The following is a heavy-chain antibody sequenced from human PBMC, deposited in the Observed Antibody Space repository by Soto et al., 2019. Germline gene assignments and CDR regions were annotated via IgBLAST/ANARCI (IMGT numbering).Heavy chain of an antibody. CDR3: ARGQWLLLTWTVAFDI. D-gene: IGHD6-19*01. V-gene: IGHV1-18*01. Sequence: QIQLVQSGAEVKKPGASVKVSCKASGYTFTSYGISWVRQAPGQGLEWMGWISAYNGNTNYAQKLQGRVTMTADTPTSTAYMELRSLRSDDTAVYYCARGQWLLLTWTVAFDIWGQGTMVTVSS. J-gene: IGHJ3*02. CDR1: GYTFTSYG. CDR2: ISAYNGNT.